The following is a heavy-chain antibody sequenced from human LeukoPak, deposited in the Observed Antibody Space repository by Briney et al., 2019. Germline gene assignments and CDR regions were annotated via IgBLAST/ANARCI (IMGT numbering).Heavy chain of an antibody. J-gene: IGHJ6*03. V-gene: IGHV4-39*07. CDR2: IFYSGST. CDR1: GGSISTSNYY. Sequence: SETLSLTCTVSGGSISTSNYYWGWIRQPPGKGLEWIGNIFYSGSTYYSPSLRSRVTISLDTSRNQFSLKLNSVTAADTAVYYCAREPKEGGYYYYMDVWGKGTTVTVSS. CDR3: AREPKEGGYYYYMDV.